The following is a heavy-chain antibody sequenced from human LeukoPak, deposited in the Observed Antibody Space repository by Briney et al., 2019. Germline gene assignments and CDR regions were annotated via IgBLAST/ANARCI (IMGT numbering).Heavy chain of an antibody. V-gene: IGHV1-69*05. D-gene: IGHD2-21*02. CDR1: GGTFSSYA. CDR3: ARVENIVVVTATYYFDY. Sequence: SVKVSCKASGGTFSSYAISWVRQAPGQGLEWMGGIIPIFGTANYAQKFQGRVTITTDESTSTAYMELSSLRSEDTAVYYCARVENIVVVTATYYFDYWGQGTLVTVCS. CDR2: IIPIFGTA. J-gene: IGHJ4*02.